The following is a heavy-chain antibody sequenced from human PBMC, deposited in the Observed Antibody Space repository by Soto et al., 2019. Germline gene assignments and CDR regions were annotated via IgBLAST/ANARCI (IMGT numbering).Heavy chain of an antibody. CDR3: ARRPGSSGSYYYYGMDV. J-gene: IGHJ6*02. V-gene: IGHV5-10-1*01. CDR1: GYSFTSYW. D-gene: IGHD6-19*01. Sequence: GESLKISCKGSGYSFTSYWISWVRQMPGKGLECMGRIDPSDSYTNYSPSFQGHVTISADKSISTAYLQWSSLKASDTAMYYCARRPGSSGSYYYYGMDVWGQGTTVTVSS. CDR2: IDPSDSYT.